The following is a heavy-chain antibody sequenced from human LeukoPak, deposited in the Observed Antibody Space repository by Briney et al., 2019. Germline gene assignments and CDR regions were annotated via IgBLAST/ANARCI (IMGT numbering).Heavy chain of an antibody. D-gene: IGHD6-19*01. CDR2: IKPDGSEK. CDR3: AREMYSSGWYISAGYYYMDV. Sequence: PGGSLRLSCAASGFTFSTYGMHWVRQAPGKGLEWVANIKPDGSEKYYVDSVKGRFTISRDNAKNSLYLQMNSLRAEDTALYYCAREMYSSGWYISAGYYYMDVWGKGTTVTVSS. V-gene: IGHV3-7*03. J-gene: IGHJ6*03. CDR1: GFTFSTYG.